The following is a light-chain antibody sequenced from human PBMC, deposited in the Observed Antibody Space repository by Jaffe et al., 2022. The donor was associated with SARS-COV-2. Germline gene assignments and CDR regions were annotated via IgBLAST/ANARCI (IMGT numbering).Light chain of an antibody. J-gene: IGKJ4*01. CDR2: DTS. CDR3: QQRYNWPLT. Sequence: EIVLTQSPATLSLSPGERATLSCRASQNIGIYLGWYQQRPGQPPRLLIYDTSNRATDIPARFRGSGSGTDFTLTISSLEPEDFAVYYCQQRYNWPLTFGGGTKVQI. CDR1: QNIGIY. V-gene: IGKV3-11*01.